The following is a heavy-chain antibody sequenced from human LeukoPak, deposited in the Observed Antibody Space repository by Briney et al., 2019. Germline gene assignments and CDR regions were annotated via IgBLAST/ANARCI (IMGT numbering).Heavy chain of an antibody. Sequence: PGRSLRLSCAASGFTFSSYAMHWVRQAPGKGLEWVAVISYDGSNKYYADSVKGRFTISRDNSKNTLYLQMNSLRAEDTAVYYCAKGRYYDSSGYRLDGGAFDIWGQGTMVTVSS. CDR3: AKGRYYDSSGYRLDGGAFDI. CDR2: ISYDGSNK. D-gene: IGHD3-22*01. CDR1: GFTFSSYA. J-gene: IGHJ3*02. V-gene: IGHV3-30-3*01.